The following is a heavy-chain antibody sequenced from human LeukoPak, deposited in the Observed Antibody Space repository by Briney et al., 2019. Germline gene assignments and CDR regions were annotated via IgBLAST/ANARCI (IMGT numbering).Heavy chain of an antibody. CDR3: ARVYDYVWGSFRYTEYSFDY. CDR2: IKQDGSEK. V-gene: IGHV3-7*01. D-gene: IGHD3-16*02. J-gene: IGHJ4*02. CDR1: GFTFSSYW. Sequence: GGSLRLSCAASGFTFSSYWMSWVRQAPGKGLEWVANIKQDGSEKYYVDSVKGRFTISRDNAKNSLYLQMNSLRAEDTAVYYCARVYDYVWGSFRYTEYSFDYWGQGTLVTVSS.